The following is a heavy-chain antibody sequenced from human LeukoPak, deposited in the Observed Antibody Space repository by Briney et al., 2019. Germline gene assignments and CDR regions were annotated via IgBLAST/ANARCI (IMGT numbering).Heavy chain of an antibody. CDR3: ARDYCGGDCFPDY. CDR1: GGSISSSSYY. J-gene: IGHJ4*02. D-gene: IGHD2-21*02. CDR2: IYYSGST. V-gene: IGHV4-39*02. Sequence: PSETLSLTCTVSGGSISSSSYYWGWIRQPPGKGLEWIGSIYYSGSTYYNPSLKSRVTISVDTSKNQFSLKLSSVTAADTAVYYCARDYCGGDCFPDYWGQGTLVTVSS.